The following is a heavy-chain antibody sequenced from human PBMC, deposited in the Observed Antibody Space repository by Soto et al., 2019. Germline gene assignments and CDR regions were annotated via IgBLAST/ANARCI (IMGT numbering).Heavy chain of an antibody. V-gene: IGHV1-18*01. J-gene: IGHJ6*03. Sequence: QAPLVQSGVEVKKPGASVKVSCKASGYSFTNYGITWVRQAPGQGFEWMGWISAYNGNTNYAQKFQGRVTMTTDASTSTAYLELRSLRSGDTAVYYCARDRGVAPPVAGNTHYYYYMDVWGKGTTVTVSS. CDR2: ISAYNGNT. CDR1: GYSFTNYG. CDR3: ARDRGVAPPVAGNTHYYYYMDV. D-gene: IGHD6-19*01.